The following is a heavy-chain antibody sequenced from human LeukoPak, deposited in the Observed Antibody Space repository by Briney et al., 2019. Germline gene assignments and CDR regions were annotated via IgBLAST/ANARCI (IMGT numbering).Heavy chain of an antibody. CDR3: ASRPLSKGHNWFDP. CDR2: IYHSGST. Sequence: PSETLSLTCAVSGGSISSSNWWSWVRQPPGKGLEWIGEIYHSGSTNYNPSLKSRVTISVDKSKNQSSLKLSSVTAADTAVYYCASRPLSKGHNWFDPWGQGTLVTVSS. V-gene: IGHV4-4*02. D-gene: IGHD3-16*02. J-gene: IGHJ5*02. CDR1: GGSISSSNW.